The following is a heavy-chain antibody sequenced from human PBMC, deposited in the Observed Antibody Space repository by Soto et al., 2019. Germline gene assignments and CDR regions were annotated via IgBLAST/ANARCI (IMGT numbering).Heavy chain of an antibody. CDR2: IIPIFETA. CDR1: GGTFNTFA. D-gene: IGHD6-13*01. CDR3: ATSTSSSWQNDY. V-gene: IGHV1-69*01. J-gene: IGHJ4*02. Sequence: QVQLEQSGAEVKKPGSSVKVSCKASGGTFNTFAISWVRQSPGQGIEWIGGIIPIFETANYAQRLQDRLTITADESTRTAYMELSRLTSDDTAIYFCATSTSSSWQNDYWGLGTLVVVSS.